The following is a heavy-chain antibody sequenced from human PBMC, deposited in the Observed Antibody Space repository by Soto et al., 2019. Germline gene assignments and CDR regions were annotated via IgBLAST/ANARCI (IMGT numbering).Heavy chain of an antibody. CDR1: GFTFSSYG. V-gene: IGHV3-33*06. J-gene: IGHJ4*02. CDR2: IWYDGSNT. CDR3: AKGTDIVAF. D-gene: IGHD5-12*01. Sequence: QVQLVESGGGVVQPGRSLRLSCAASGFTFSSYGMHWVRQAPGKGMEWLAVIWYDGSNTYYADSVKGRLTISRDNSKNKLYLQMNSLRDEDTAVYYCAKGTDIVAFWGQGTLVIVSS.